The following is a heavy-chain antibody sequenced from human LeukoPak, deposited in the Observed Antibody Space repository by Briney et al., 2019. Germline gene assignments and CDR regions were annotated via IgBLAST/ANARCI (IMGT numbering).Heavy chain of an antibody. CDR3: AREPDTAMVTAFDI. Sequence: PGGSLRLSCAASGFTFSSYWMSWVRQSPGKGLEWVANIKQDGSEKYYVDSVKGRFTISRDNAKNSLYLQMNSLRAEDTAVYYCAREPDTAMVTAFDIWGQGTMVTVSS. V-gene: IGHV3-7*01. CDR2: IKQDGSEK. J-gene: IGHJ3*02. CDR1: GFTFSSYW. D-gene: IGHD5-18*01.